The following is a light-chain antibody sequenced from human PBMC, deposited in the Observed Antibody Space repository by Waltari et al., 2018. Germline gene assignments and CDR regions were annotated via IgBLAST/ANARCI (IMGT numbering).Light chain of an antibody. J-gene: IGKJ1*01. CDR3: QKYGSLPAT. CDR1: QSISKY. CDR2: DAS. Sequence: FTHSPGTLWLSPEQSPTRSCRDSQSISKYLTLYQQKTGQAPMLLIYDASNRATSIPDSISGSGYGTDFNHNISRLEPEDYAVYYCQKYGSLPATFGRGTKVEIK. V-gene: IGKV3-20*01.